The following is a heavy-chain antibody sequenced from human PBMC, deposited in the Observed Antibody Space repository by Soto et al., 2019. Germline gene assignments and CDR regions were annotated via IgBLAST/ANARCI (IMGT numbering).Heavy chain of an antibody. J-gene: IGHJ6*03. CDR1: GGSISSYY. CDR2: IYYSGST. CDR3: ARGEPIVVVVAATETTNYMDV. Sequence: SETLSLTCTVSGGSISSYYWSWIRQPPGKGLEWIGYIYYSGSTYYNPSLKSRVTISVDTSKNQSSLKLSSVTAADTAVYYCARGEPIVVVVAATETTNYMDVWGKGTTVTVSS. D-gene: IGHD2-15*01. V-gene: IGHV4-59*12.